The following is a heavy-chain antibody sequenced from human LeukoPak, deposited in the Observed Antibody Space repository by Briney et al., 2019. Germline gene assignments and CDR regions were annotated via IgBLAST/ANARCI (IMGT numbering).Heavy chain of an antibody. CDR1: GGSISSYY. J-gene: IGHJ3*02. Sequence: TPSETLSLTCTVSGGSISSYYWSWIRQPPGKGLEWIGYIYYSGSTNYNPSLKSRVTISVDTSKNQFSLKLSSVTAADTAVYYCARPRAPVTRISSFDIWGQGTMVTVSS. V-gene: IGHV4-59*01. D-gene: IGHD4-17*01. CDR2: IYYSGST. CDR3: ARPRAPVTRISSFDI.